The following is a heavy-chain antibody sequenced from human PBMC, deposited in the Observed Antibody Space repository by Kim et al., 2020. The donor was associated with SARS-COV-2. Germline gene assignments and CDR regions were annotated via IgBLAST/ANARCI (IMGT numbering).Heavy chain of an antibody. V-gene: IGHV4-30-2*04. CDR3: ARGRGELQRGWFDP. J-gene: IGHJ5*02. Sequence: NPTLKSRVTISVDTAKNQFALKLSSVTAADTAVYYCARGRGELQRGWFDPWGQGTLVTVSS. D-gene: IGHD1-7*01.